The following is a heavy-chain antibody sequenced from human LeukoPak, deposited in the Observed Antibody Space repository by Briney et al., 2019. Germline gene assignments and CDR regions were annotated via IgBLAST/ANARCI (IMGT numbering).Heavy chain of an antibody. CDR3: ASLWVREDYYYDSSGYGVY. CDR2: IYYSGST. Sequence: SETLSLTCTVSGGSISSSSYYWGWIRQPPGKGLEWIGSIYYSGSTYYNPSLKSRVTISVDTSKNQFSLKLSSVTAADTAVYYCASLWVREDYYYDSSGYGVYWGQGTLVTVSS. J-gene: IGHJ4*02. CDR1: GGSISSSSYY. V-gene: IGHV4-39*01. D-gene: IGHD3-22*01.